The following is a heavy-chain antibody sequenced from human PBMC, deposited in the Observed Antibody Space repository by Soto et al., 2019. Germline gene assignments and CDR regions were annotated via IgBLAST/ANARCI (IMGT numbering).Heavy chain of an antibody. D-gene: IGHD2-2*01. CDR1: GYTFTSYY. CDR3: ARGYCSSTSCYACDY. J-gene: IGHJ4*02. CDR2: INPSGGST. V-gene: IGHV1-46*03. Sequence: ASVKVSCKASGYTFTSYYMHWVRQAPGQGIEWMGIINPSGGSTSYAQKFQGRVTMTRDTSTSTVYMELSSLRSEDTAVYYCARGYCSSTSCYACDYWGRGTLVTVSS.